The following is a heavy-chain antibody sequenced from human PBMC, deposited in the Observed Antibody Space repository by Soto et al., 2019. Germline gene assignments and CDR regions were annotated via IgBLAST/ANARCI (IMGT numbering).Heavy chain of an antibody. CDR2: IYYNGRT. J-gene: IGHJ4*02. V-gene: IGHV4-30-4*01. CDR3: ARDRYSGYDFGY. D-gene: IGHD5-12*01. Sequence: PSETLSLTCTVSGGSISSGDYYWMWLRHPPGNGLEWIGYIYYNGRTYYSPSLTSRASISIDASKNQLSLKLTSVTAADAAVYYCARDRYSGYDFGYWGQGALVTVSS. CDR1: GGSISSGDYY.